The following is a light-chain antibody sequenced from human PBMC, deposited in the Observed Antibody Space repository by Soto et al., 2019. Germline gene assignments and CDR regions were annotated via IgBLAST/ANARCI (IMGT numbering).Light chain of an antibody. Sequence: DIVMTQSPDSLAVSLGERATINCKSSQTVLYSYNNNNYLAWYQHKPGQPPKLLIYWASTRESGVPDRFSGSGSGTDFTLTISSLQAEDVAVYYCQQYYSAPYTFGQATKLEIK. CDR3: QQYYSAPYT. J-gene: IGKJ2*01. V-gene: IGKV4-1*01. CDR1: QTVLYSYNNNNY. CDR2: WAS.